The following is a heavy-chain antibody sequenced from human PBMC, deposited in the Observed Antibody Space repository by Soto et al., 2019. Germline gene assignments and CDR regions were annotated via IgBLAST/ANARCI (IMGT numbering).Heavy chain of an antibody. D-gene: IGHD3-10*02. J-gene: IGHJ4*02. Sequence: QVQLQESGPGLVNPSQTLSLTCTVSGGSIASVGFYCSWIRQNPEKGLEWIAYMHYDGTTYYNPSLRSRTAISLDTSRNQFSLTLNPVTAADTAVYYCARYYFVPGPAYSHVFDYWGQGILVTVSS. V-gene: IGHV4-31*03. CDR2: MHYDGTT. CDR1: GGSIASVGFY. CDR3: ARYYFVPGPAYSHVFDY.